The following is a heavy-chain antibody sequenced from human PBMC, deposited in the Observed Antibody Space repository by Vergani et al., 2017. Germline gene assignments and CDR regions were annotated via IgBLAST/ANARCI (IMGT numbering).Heavy chain of an antibody. CDR2: IDWDDDK. J-gene: IGHJ4*02. Sequence: QVTLKESGPALVKPTQTLTLTCTSSGFSLSTSGMRVSWIRQPPGKALEWLARIDWDDDKFYSTSLKTRLTISKDTSKNQVVLTMTNMDPVDTATYYCARSSNWGSTGFDYWGQGTLVTVSS. CDR1: GFSLSTSGMR. CDR3: ARSSNWGSTGFDY. D-gene: IGHD7-27*01. V-gene: IGHV2-70*04.